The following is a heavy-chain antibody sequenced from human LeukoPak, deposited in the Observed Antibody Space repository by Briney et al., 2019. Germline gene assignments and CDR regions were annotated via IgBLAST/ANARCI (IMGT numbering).Heavy chain of an antibody. CDR2: ISAYSGDT. V-gene: IGHV1-18*01. CDR3: VRDRHTVAVAATLDY. J-gene: IGHJ4*02. D-gene: IGHD6-19*01. CDR1: GYTFTSYG. Sequence: ASVKVSCKASGYTFTSYGISWVRQAPGQGLEWMGWISAYSGDTKYAQNFQGRVTMTRDTSITTTYMELSSLRSDDTAVYYCVRDRHTVAVAATLDYWGQGTLVIASS.